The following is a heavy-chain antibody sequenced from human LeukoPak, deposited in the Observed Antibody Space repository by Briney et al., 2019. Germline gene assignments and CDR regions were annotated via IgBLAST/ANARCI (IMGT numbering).Heavy chain of an antibody. CDR3: AREVPYSSSWYIRTNWFDP. Sequence: GGSLRLFCAASGFTFSSYAMSWVRQAPGKGLEWVSAISGSGGSTYYADSVKGRFTISRDNSKNTLYLQMNSLRDEDTAVYYCAREVPYSSSWYIRTNWFDPWGQGTLVTVSS. CDR2: ISGSGGST. J-gene: IGHJ5*02. V-gene: IGHV3-23*01. CDR1: GFTFSSYA. D-gene: IGHD6-13*01.